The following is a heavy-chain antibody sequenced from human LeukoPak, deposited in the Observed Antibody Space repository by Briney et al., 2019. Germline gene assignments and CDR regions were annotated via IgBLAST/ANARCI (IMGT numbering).Heavy chain of an antibody. D-gene: IGHD6-19*01. J-gene: IGHJ4*02. CDR1: GGSISSGGYY. V-gene: IGHV4-61*08. CDR3: ARLSIAVAGTPNFDY. Sequence: SETLSLTCTVSGGSISSGGYYWSWIRQHPGKGLEWIGYIYYSGSTNYNPSLKSRVTISVDTSKNQFSLKLSSVTAADTAVYYCARLSIAVAGTPNFDYWGQGTLVTVSS. CDR2: IYYSGST.